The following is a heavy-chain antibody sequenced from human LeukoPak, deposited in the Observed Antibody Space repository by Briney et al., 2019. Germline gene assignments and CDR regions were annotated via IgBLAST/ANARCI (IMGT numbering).Heavy chain of an antibody. Sequence: ASETLSLTCAVYGGSFSGYYWSWIRQPPGKGLEWIGEINHSGSTNYNPSLKSRVTISVDTSKNQFSLKLSSVTAADTAVYYCAREVVAASGSFDIWGQGTMVTVSS. D-gene: IGHD2-15*01. CDR1: GGSFSGYY. CDR2: INHSGST. V-gene: IGHV4-34*01. J-gene: IGHJ3*02. CDR3: AREVVAASGSFDI.